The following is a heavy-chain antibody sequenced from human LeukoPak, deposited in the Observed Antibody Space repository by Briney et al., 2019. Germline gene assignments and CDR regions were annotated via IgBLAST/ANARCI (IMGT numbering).Heavy chain of an antibody. CDR2: IQQDGSEK. CDR1: GFTFSSYW. D-gene: IGHD6-19*01. V-gene: IGHV3-7*01. CDR3: ARGRRSDGSGPPYFDY. J-gene: IGHJ4*02. Sequence: PGGTLRLSCAASGFTFSSYWMSWVRQAPGKGLEWVANIQQDGSEKYYVGSVKGRFTIYRDNAKNSLYLQMNSLRAEGTAVYYCARGRRSDGSGPPYFDYWGQGTLVTVSS.